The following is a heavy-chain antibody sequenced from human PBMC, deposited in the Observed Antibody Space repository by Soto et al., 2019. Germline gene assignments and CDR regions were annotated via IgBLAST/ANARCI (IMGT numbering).Heavy chain of an antibody. CDR1: GFTFTRYS. V-gene: IGHV3-21*06. CDR2: ISSTTNYI. D-gene: IGHD3-16*01. J-gene: IGHJ4*02. CDR3: ARDYVAFDY. Sequence: GGSLRLSCAASGFTFTRYSMNWVRQAPGKGLKWVSPISSTTNYIYYGDSMKGRFTISRDNAKNSLYLQMNSLRAEDTAVYYCARDYVAFDYWGQGTLVTVSS.